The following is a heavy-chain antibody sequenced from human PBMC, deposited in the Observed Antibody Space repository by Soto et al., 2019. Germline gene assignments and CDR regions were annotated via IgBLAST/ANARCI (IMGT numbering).Heavy chain of an antibody. J-gene: IGHJ4*02. CDR1: GFTFSSYG. Sequence: PGGSLRLSCAASGFTFSSYGMHWVRQAPGKGLEWVAVIWYDGSNKYYADSVKGRFTISRDNSKNTLYLQMYSLRVEDTAVYYCARESDHWGQGTLVTVSS. CDR3: ARESDH. CDR2: IWYDGSNK. V-gene: IGHV3-33*01.